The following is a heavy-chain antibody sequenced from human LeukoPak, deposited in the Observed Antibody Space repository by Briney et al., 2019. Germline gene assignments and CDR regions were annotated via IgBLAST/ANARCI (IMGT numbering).Heavy chain of an antibody. CDR1: GVSISSSSYY. Sequence: SETLSLTCTVSGVSISSSSYYWGGIRQPPGKGLEWIGSIYYSGSTYYNPSIKSPLTISVDTSKNQFSLKLSSVTAADTAVYYCARDPRGYCSSTSCPRYWFDPWGQGTLVTVSS. V-gene: IGHV4-39*02. CDR3: ARDPRGYCSSTSCPRYWFDP. J-gene: IGHJ5*02. CDR2: IYYSGST. D-gene: IGHD2-2*01.